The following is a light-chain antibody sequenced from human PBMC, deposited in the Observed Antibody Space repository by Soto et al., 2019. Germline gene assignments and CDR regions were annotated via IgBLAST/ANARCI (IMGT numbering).Light chain of an antibody. CDR3: CSYAGSSLSVV. CDR2: EGS. Sequence: QSALTQPASVSGSPGQSITISCTGTSSDVGSYNLVSWYQQHPGKAPKLMIYEGSKRPSGVSNRFSGSKSGNTASLTISGLQDEDEADYYCCSYAGSSLSVVFGGGTKLTVL. CDR1: SSDVGSYNL. J-gene: IGLJ2*01. V-gene: IGLV2-23*01.